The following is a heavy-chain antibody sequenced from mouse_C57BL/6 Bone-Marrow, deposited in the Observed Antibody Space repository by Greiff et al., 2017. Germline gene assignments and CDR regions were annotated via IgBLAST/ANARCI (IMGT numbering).Heavy chain of an antibody. CDR2: IFPGSGST. CDR1: GYTFTDYY. V-gene: IGHV1-75*01. Sequence: QVQLKESGPELVKPGASVKISCKASGYTFTDYYINWVKQRPGQGLEWIGWIFPGSGSTYYNEKFKGKATLTVDKSSSTAYMLLSSLTSEDSAVYFCARGAIYYSNCYFDYWGQGTTLTVSS. CDR3: ARGAIYYSNCYFDY. J-gene: IGHJ2*01. D-gene: IGHD2-5*01.